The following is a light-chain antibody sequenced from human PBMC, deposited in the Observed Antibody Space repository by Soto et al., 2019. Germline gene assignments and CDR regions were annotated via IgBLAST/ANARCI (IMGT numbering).Light chain of an antibody. Sequence: EIVLTQSPGTLSLSPGERATLSCRASQSVSSSYLAWYQQKPGQAPRLLIYGASSRATGIPDRFSGGGSGTDFSLTISRLEPEDFAVYYCQQYDSSPTFGHGTKVEIK. CDR3: QQYDSSPT. J-gene: IGKJ1*01. CDR2: GAS. V-gene: IGKV3-20*01. CDR1: QSVSSSY.